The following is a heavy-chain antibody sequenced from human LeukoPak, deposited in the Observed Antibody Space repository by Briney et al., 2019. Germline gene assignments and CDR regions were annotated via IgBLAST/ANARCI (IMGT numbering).Heavy chain of an antibody. J-gene: IGHJ3*02. D-gene: IGHD5-24*01. CDR1: GGSISSYY. CDR2: IYYSGST. CDR3: ARQRVEGAFDI. V-gene: IGHV4-59*08. Sequence: PSETLSLTCTVAGGSISSYYWSWIRQPPGKGLEWTGYIYYSGSTNYNPSLKSRVTISVDTSKNQFSLKLSSVTTADTAVYYCARQRVEGAFDIWGQGTMVTVSS.